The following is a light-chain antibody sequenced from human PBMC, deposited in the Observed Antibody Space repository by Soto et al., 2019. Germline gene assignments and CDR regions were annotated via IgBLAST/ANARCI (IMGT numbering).Light chain of an antibody. CDR1: KSISSW. CDR2: KAS. Sequence: DIQMTQSPSTLSASVVDRVTITCRASKSISSWLAWYQQKPGKAPKLLIHKASSLQSGVPSRFSGSGSGTEFTLTISSLDPDDFATYYCQQYNGYGRFGQGTKVDI. V-gene: IGKV1-5*03. CDR3: QQYNGYGR. J-gene: IGKJ1*01.